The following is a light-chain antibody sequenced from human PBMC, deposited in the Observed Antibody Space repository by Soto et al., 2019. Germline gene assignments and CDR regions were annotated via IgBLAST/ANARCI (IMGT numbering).Light chain of an antibody. V-gene: IGKV3-11*01. CDR1: QSVGSY. CDR2: DTS. CDR3: QQRSDWSST. Sequence: EIVLTQSPATLFLSPGDRATLSCRASQSVGSYLGWYQQRPGQAPRLLIYDTSNRATGIPARFSGSGSGSDYPLSISSIEPEDFAVYCCQQRSDWSSTFGGGTKVEIK. J-gene: IGKJ4*02.